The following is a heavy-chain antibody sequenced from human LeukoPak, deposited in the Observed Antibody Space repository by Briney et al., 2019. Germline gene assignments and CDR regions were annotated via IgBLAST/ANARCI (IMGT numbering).Heavy chain of an antibody. D-gene: IGHD3-10*01. J-gene: IGHJ6*02. V-gene: IGHV3-48*02. Sequence: GGSLRLSCVASGFXFSSYSINWVRQAPGKGLEWVSYISSSSSTIYYADSVKGRFTISRDNAKNSLYLQMNSLRDEDTAVYYCARDRGYNYYGSGSPRYYYYGMDVWGQGTTVTVSS. CDR2: ISSSSSTI. CDR1: GFXFSSYS. CDR3: ARDRGYNYYGSGSPRYYYYGMDV.